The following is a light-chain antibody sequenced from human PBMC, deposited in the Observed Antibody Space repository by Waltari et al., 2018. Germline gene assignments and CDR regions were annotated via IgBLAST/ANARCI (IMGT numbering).Light chain of an antibody. CDR2: RAS. J-gene: IGKJ1*01. CDR1: QSILYNSNDNNY. Sequence: IVMTQSPDSLAVPLAERATINCKSSQSILYNSNDNNYLAWYQQKPGHPPKLLIYRASTRESGVPDRFSGSGSGTDFTLTISSRQAEDVAVYYGQQYYSRRTFGQGTKVEI. CDR3: QQYYSRRT. V-gene: IGKV4-1*01.